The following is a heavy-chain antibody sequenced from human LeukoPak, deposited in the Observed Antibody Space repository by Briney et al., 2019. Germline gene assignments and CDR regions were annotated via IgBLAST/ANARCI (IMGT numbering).Heavy chain of an antibody. CDR2: IYYSGRT. Sequence: SETLSLTCTVSGGSISSSSYYWGWIRQPPGKGLEWIVSIYYSGRTYYNPSLKSRVTISVDTSKNQFSLKLSSVTAADTAVYYCARLWFPGTRDRGLNAFDIWGQGTMVTVSS. CDR3: ARLWFPGTRDRGLNAFDI. J-gene: IGHJ3*02. V-gene: IGHV4-39*01. D-gene: IGHD3-10*01. CDR1: GGSISSSSYY.